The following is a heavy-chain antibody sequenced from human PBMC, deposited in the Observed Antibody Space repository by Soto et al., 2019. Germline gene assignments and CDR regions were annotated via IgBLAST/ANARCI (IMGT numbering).Heavy chain of an antibody. CDR3: AKDEAGYYDSSGYYSLGAFDI. CDR1: GFTFSSYA. CDR2: ISGSGGST. D-gene: IGHD3-22*01. V-gene: IGHV3-23*01. J-gene: IGHJ3*02. Sequence: LRLSCAASGFTFSSYAMSWVRQAPGKGLEWVSAISGSGGSTYYADSVKGRFTISRDNSKNTLYLQMNSLRAEDTAVYYCAKDEAGYYDSSGYYSLGAFDIWGQGTMVTVSS.